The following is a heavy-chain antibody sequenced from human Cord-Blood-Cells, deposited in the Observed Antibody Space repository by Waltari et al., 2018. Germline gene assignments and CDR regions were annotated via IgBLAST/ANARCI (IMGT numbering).Heavy chain of an antibody. Sequence: EVQLVQSGAEVKKPGESLKISCKGSGYSFTRYWIGWVRQRPGKGLEWMGILLPGASYTKYSPYLQGQVTISADNSISTAYLQWSSLKASDTDMYYCALGFWSGHYYYYGMDVWGQGTTVTVSS. CDR1: GYSFTRYW. CDR3: ALGFWSGHYYYYGMDV. CDR2: LLPGASYT. D-gene: IGHD3-3*01. V-gene: IGHV5-51*01. J-gene: IGHJ6*02.